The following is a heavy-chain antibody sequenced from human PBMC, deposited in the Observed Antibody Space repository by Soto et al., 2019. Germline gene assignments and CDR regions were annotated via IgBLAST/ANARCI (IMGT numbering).Heavy chain of an antibody. CDR2: IIPIFGTA. CDR1: GGTFSSYA. V-gene: IGHV1-69*01. CDR3: AAFGEFLPFTPDY. J-gene: IGHJ4*02. Sequence: QVQLVQSGAEVKKPGSSVKVSCKASGGTFSSYAISWVRQAPGQGLEWMGGIIPIFGTANYEQKFQGRVTITADASTSTAYMELSSLRSEDTAVYYWAAFGEFLPFTPDYWGQGTLVTVSS. D-gene: IGHD3-10*01.